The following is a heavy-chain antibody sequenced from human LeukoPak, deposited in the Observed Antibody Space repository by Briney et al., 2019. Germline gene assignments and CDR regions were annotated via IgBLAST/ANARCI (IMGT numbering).Heavy chain of an antibody. J-gene: IGHJ6*03. CDR1: GFTFSSYW. CDR3: AREGTGSYMDV. Sequence: GGSLRLSCAASGFTFSSYWMHWVRQAPGKGLVWVSRIRTDGTITTYADSVKGRFSISRDNAKNTLYLQVNSLRVEGTAVYYCAREGTGSYMDVWGKGTTVTVSS. V-gene: IGHV3-74*03. D-gene: IGHD1/OR15-1a*01. CDR2: IRTDGTIT.